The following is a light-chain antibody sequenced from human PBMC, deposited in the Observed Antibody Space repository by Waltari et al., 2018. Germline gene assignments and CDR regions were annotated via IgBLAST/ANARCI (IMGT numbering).Light chain of an antibody. CDR3: QQYDNWPPWT. V-gene: IGKV3-15*01. Sequence: EIVMTQSPATLSVSPGERPTLSCRASQSIRTSLAWYQQTPGQPPRLLIYGASTRATGIPARFSGSGSGTEFTLTISSLQSEDFAVYYCQQYDNWPPWTFGPGTRVEVK. J-gene: IGKJ1*01. CDR1: QSIRTS. CDR2: GAS.